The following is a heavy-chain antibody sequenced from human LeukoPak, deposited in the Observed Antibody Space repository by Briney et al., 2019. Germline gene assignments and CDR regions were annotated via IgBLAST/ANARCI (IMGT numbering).Heavy chain of an antibody. D-gene: IGHD3-16*01. CDR3: ARGRGWVDH. CDR1: GFTFTAYA. J-gene: IGHJ4*02. V-gene: IGHV3-7*01. Sequence: GGSLRLSCAASGFTFTAYAMGWFRQTPEKGLEWVANIHDDGIVTHYVDSVKGRFTISRDNARNSVNLQLNSLRAEDTALYYCARGRGWVDHWGQGTLVTVSS. CDR2: IHDDGIVT.